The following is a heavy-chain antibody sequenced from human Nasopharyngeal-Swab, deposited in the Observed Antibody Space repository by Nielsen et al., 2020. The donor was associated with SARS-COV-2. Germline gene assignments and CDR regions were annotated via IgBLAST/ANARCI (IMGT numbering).Heavy chain of an antibody. CDR2: ISAHNGNT. Sequence: ASVKVSCKASGYTFSNYGITWVRQAPGQGLEWMGWISAHNGNTKYAPRLQGRVTMTTDTSTNTAYMELRSLRSDDMAVYYCATSLHIINTSHPFDYWGQGTLVTVSS. CDR3: ATSLHIINTSHPFDY. CDR1: GYTFSNYG. V-gene: IGHV1-18*03. J-gene: IGHJ4*02. D-gene: IGHD1-14*01.